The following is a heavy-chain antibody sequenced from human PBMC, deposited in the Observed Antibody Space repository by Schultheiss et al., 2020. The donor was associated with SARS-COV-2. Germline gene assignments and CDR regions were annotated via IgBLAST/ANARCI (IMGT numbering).Heavy chain of an antibody. CDR3: ARGGSSIAARYFDY. V-gene: IGHV4-4*08. D-gene: IGHD6-6*01. J-gene: IGHJ4*02. CDR2: IYTSGST. Sequence: SEALSLTCTVSGGSISSYYWSWIRQPPGKGLEWIGYIYTSGSTYYNPSLKSRVTISVDTSKNQFSLKLSSVTAADTAVYYCARGGSSIAARYFDYWGQGTLVTVSS. CDR1: GGSISSYY.